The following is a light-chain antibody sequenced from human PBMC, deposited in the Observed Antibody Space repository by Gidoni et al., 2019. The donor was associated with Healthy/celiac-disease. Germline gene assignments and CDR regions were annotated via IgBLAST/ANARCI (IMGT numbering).Light chain of an antibody. J-gene: IGKJ3*01. Sequence: TVFTQSPGTLSLSPGERATLSCRASQSVSSSYLAWYQQKPGQAPRLLIYGASSRATGIPDRFSGSGSGTDFTLTISRLEPEDFAVYYCQQYGSSLFTFGPXTKVDIK. V-gene: IGKV3-20*01. CDR3: QQYGSSLFT. CDR2: GAS. CDR1: QSVSSSY.